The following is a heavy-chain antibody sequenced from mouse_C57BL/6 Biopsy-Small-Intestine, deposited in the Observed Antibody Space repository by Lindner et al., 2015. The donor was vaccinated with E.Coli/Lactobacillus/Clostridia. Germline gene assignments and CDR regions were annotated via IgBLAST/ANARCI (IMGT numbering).Heavy chain of an antibody. J-gene: IGHJ4*01. Sequence: VQLQESGPELVKPGASVKIPCKASGYTFTDYNMDWVKQSHGKSLEWIGDINPNNGGTIYNQKFKGKATLTVDKSSSTAYMELRSLTSEDTAVYYCARWEGTYYAMDYWGQGTSVTVSS. CDR1: GYTFTDYN. CDR3: ARWEGTYYAMDY. D-gene: IGHD3-1*01. V-gene: IGHV1-18*01. CDR2: INPNNGGT.